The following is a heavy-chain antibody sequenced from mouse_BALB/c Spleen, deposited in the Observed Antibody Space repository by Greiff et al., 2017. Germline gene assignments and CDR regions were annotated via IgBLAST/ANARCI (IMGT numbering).Heavy chain of an antibody. CDR2: IDPANGNT. CDR1: GFNIKDTY. J-gene: IGHJ3*01. V-gene: IGHV14-3*02. CDR3: ASDYYGTPFAY. Sequence: VHVKQSGAELVKPGASVKLSCTASGFNIKDTYMHWVKQRPEQGLEWIGRIDPANGNTKYDPKFQGKATITADTSSNTAYLQLSSLTSEDTAVYYCASDYYGTPFAYWGQGTLVTVSA. D-gene: IGHD1-1*01.